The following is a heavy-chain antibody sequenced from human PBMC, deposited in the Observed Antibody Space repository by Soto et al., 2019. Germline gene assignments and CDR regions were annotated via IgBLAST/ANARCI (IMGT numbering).Heavy chain of an antibody. D-gene: IGHD6-6*01. CDR1: GYSFTSYW. CDR2: IDPSDSET. Sequence: PGESLKISCKGSGYSFTSYWISWVRQMPGKGLEWMGRIDPSDSETNYSPSFQGHVTIPADKSISTAYLQWSSLKASDTAMYYCARQRSSSPLDYGMDVWGQGTTVTVSS. CDR3: ARQRSSSPLDYGMDV. V-gene: IGHV5-10-1*01. J-gene: IGHJ6*02.